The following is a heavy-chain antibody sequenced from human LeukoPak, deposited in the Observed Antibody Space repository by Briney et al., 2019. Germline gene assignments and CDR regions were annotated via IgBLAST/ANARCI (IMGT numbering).Heavy chain of an antibody. CDR2: IWYDGSNK. CDR1: GFTFSSYG. V-gene: IGHV3-33*01. D-gene: IGHD5-18*01. Sequence: GGSLRLSCAACGFTFSSYGMHWVRQAPGKGLEWVAVIWYDGSNKYYADSVKCRFTISRDNSKNTLYLQMNSLRAEDTAVYYCARDVNMGSYGYEPFDYWGQGTLVTVSS. J-gene: IGHJ4*02. CDR3: ARDVNMGSYGYEPFDY.